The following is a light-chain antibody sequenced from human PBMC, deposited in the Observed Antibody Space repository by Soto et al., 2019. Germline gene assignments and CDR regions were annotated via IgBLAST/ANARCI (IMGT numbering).Light chain of an antibody. CDR2: GAF. V-gene: IGKV3-15*01. Sequence: EIVMTQSPATLSVSPGETATLSCRASQSVAFHLAWYQQKPGQGPRLLIYGAFTRATGIPARFSGSGSGTEFSLSISSLWPEDFAVYYWQHGGTFGQGTRLEIK. CDR1: QSVAFH. CDR3: QHGGT. J-gene: IGKJ5*01.